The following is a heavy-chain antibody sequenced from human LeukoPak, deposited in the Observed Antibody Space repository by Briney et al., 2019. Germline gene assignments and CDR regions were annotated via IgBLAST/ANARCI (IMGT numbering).Heavy chain of an antibody. CDR3: AREREGPYDY. V-gene: IGHV1-46*01. CDR2: ITPSGGNT. Sequence: ASVKVSCKASGYTFTTYYIHWVRQAPGQGLEWMGLITPSGGNTRDAQKFQGRVTMTRDTSTSTVYMELYSLRYDDTAMYYCAREREGPYDYWGQGTLVTVSS. J-gene: IGHJ4*02. D-gene: IGHD1-26*01. CDR1: GYTFTTYY.